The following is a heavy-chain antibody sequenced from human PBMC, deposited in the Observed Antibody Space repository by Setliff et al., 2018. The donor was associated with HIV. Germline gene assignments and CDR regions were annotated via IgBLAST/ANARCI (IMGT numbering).Heavy chain of an antibody. J-gene: IGHJ4*02. CDR3: ARDATRGGDFDY. CDR2: TKFDGSES. V-gene: IGHV3-7*01. Sequence: GESLKISCVASGLTFNRYWMSWVRQVPGKGLEWVSNTKFDGSESYYVDSVKGRFTISRDNAKNSLYLQMNSLKVEDTAVYYCARDATRGGDFDYWGQGILVTVSS. D-gene: IGHD1-26*01. CDR1: GLTFNRYW.